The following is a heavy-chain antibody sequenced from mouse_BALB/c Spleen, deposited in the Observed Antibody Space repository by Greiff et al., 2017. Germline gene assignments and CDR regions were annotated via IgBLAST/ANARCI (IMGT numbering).Heavy chain of an antibody. CDR1: GFSLTSYG. CDR3: ARIRRGTVLYYAMDY. V-gene: IGHV2-2*02. CDR2: IWSGGST. J-gene: IGHJ4*01. D-gene: IGHD3-3*01. Sequence: QVQLQQSGPGLVQPSQSLSITCTVSGFSLTSYGVHWVRQSPGKGLEWLGVIWSGGSTDYNAAFISRLSISKDNSKSQVFFKMNSLQANDTAIYYCARIRRGTVLYYAMDYWGQGTSVTVSS.